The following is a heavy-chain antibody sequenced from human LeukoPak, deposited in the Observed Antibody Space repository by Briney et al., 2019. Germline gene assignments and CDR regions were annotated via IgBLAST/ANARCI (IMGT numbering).Heavy chain of an antibody. Sequence: GGSLRLSCAASGFTFSSYSMNWVRQAPGKGLEWVSSISSSSYIYYADSVKGRFTISRDNAKNSLYLQMNSLRAEDTAVYYCAREYCSSTSCYTGWFDPWGQGTLVTVSS. J-gene: IGHJ5*02. D-gene: IGHD2-2*02. CDR1: GFTFSSYS. CDR2: ISSSSYI. CDR3: AREYCSSTSCYTGWFDP. V-gene: IGHV3-21*01.